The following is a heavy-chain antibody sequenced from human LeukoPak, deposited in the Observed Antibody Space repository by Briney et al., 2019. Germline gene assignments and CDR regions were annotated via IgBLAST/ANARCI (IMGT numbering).Heavy chain of an antibody. CDR2: IYTTGTT. J-gene: IGHJ4*02. CDR1: GGSINSYY. D-gene: IGHD1-26*01. V-gene: IGHV4-4*07. CDR3: ARAGYTISYYSLDY. Sequence: SETLSLTCTVSGGSINSYYWGWIRQPARKGLEWIGRIYTTGTTSYNPSLKSRVTISVDTSKNQFYLKLTSVTAADTAMYYCARAGYTISYYSLDYWGQGSLVTVSS.